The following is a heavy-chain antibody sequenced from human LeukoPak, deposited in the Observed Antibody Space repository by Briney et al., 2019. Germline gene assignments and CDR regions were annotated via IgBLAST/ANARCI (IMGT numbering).Heavy chain of an antibody. CDR3: VRARYNIGWYFFDY. D-gene: IGHD6-19*01. CDR2: ISSSSSVI. J-gene: IGHJ4*02. V-gene: IGHV3-48*01. Sequence: ESGGSLRLSCAASGFTFSTYSMNWVRQAPGKGLEWVSHISSSSSVIYYADSVKGRFTVSRDNAKNLLHLRMDSLRAEDTAVYYCVRARYNIGWYFFDYRGQGTLVTVSS. CDR1: GFTFSTYS.